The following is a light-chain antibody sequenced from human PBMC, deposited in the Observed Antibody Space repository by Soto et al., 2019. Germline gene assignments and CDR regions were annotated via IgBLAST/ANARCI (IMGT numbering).Light chain of an antibody. CDR2: GIS. Sequence: EIVVTQSAGTLSLSPGERATLSCRASQSLTDGFLAWYQQKHGQALRLLIYGISNRATGIPDRFSGGGSGTDFTFTISRLEPEDIAVYYCQQYGTAPFTFGHGTKVDIK. V-gene: IGKV3-20*01. CDR1: QSLTDGF. J-gene: IGKJ2*01. CDR3: QQYGTAPFT.